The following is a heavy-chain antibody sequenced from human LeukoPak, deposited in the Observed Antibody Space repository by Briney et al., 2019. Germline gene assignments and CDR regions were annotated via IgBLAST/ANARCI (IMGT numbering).Heavy chain of an antibody. CDR2: IYYSGSA. J-gene: IGHJ4*02. CDR1: GGSISSYY. CDR3: ARLREYSYGFTPFDY. Sequence: PSETLSLTCTVSGGSISSYYWSWSLQPPGKGLEWIGDIYYSGSANYNPSLKSRVTISVDTSKNQFSLKLSSVPAADTAMYYCARLREYSYGFTPFDYWGQGTPVTVSS. V-gene: IGHV4-59*01. D-gene: IGHD5-18*01.